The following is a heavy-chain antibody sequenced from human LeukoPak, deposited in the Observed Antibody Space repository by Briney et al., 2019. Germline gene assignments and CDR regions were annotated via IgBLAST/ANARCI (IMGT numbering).Heavy chain of an antibody. D-gene: IGHD6-19*01. Sequence: ASVKVSCKASGYTFTGYYMHWVRQAPGQGREWMGWINPNSGGTNYAQKFQGRVTMTRDTSISTAYMELSRLRSDDTAVYYCAKSKRGIAVAEDYWGQGTLVTVSS. CDR2: INPNSGGT. V-gene: IGHV1-2*02. J-gene: IGHJ4*02. CDR1: GYTFTGYY. CDR3: AKSKRGIAVAEDY.